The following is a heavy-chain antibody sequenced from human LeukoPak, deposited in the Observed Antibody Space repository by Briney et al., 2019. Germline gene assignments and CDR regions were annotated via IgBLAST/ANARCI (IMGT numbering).Heavy chain of an antibody. D-gene: IGHD2-15*01. J-gene: IGHJ5*02. CDR1: GGSISSYY. CDR2: IYYSGST. V-gene: IGHV4-59*01. CDR3: ARLGYCSGGSCYLDWFDP. Sequence: SETLSLTCTVSGGSISSYYWSWIRQPPGKGLEWIGYIYYSGSTNYNPSPKSRVTISVDTSKNQFSLKLSSVTAADTAVYYCARLGYCSGGSCYLDWFDPWGQGTLVTVSS.